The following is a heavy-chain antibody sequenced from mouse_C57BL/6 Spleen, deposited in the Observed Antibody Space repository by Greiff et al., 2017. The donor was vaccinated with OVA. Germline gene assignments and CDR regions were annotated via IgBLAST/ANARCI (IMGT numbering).Heavy chain of an antibody. J-gene: IGHJ3*01. CDR3: ARGGGFAY. CDR1: GYTFTDYY. Sequence: EVQLQQSGPELVKPGASVKISCKASGYTFTDYYMNWVKQSHGKSLEWIGDINPNNGGTSYNQKFKGKATLTVDKSSSTAYMELRSRTSEDSAVYYCARGGGFAYWGQGTLVTVSA. V-gene: IGHV1-26*01. CDR2: INPNNGGT.